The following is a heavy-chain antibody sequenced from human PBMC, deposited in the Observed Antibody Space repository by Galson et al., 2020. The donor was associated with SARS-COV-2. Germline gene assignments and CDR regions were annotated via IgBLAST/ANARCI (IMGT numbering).Heavy chain of an antibody. J-gene: IGHJ4*02. CDR3: AKDFYYYGSGSPYYFDY. V-gene: IGHV3-30*18. D-gene: IGHD3-10*01. CDR1: GFTLSSYG. CDR2: ISYDGSNK. Sequence: QLGESVKNSCAASGFTLSSYGMHWVRQAPGKGLEWVAVISYDGSNKYYADSVKGRFTISRDNSKNTLYLQMNSLRAEDTAVYYCAKDFYYYGSGSPYYFDYWGQGTLVTVSS.